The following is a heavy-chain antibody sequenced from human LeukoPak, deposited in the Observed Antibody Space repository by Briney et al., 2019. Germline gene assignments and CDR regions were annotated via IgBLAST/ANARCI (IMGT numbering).Heavy chain of an antibody. CDR2: IHDSGST. V-gene: IGHV4-59*01. Sequence: SETLCLTCTDSGGSISGYYWSWIRQPPRKGLHWIWYIHDSGSTHYNPSLKSRVTISVDTSKNQVSLKLRSVTAADTAVFYCARTTEGYAGGPGYSYYYYMDVWGKGTTVTLSS. CDR3: ARTTEGYAGGPGYSYYYYMDV. D-gene: IGHD5-12*01. CDR1: GGSISGYY. J-gene: IGHJ6*03.